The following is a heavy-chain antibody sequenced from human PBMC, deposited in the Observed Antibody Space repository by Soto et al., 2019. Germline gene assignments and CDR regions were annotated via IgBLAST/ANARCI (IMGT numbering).Heavy chain of an antibody. D-gene: IGHD3-22*01. CDR1: GFTFSSYA. CDR3: AKYSSGWDPRYYFDY. Sequence: EVQLLESGGGLVQPGGSLRLSCAASGFTFSSYAMSWVRQAAGKGLEWVSAISGSGGSTYYADSVKGRFTISRDNSKNTLYLQMNSLRAEDTAVYYCAKYSSGWDPRYYFDYWGQGTLVTVPS. CDR2: ISGSGGST. J-gene: IGHJ4*02. V-gene: IGHV3-23*01.